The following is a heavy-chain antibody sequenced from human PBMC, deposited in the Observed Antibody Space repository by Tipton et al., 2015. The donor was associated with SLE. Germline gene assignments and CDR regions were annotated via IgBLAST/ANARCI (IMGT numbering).Heavy chain of an antibody. CDR1: GGSFSGYY. CDR3: ARGGDEYFQH. J-gene: IGHJ1*01. CDR2: IYYSGST. Sequence: TLSLTCAVYGGSFSGYYWSWIRQHPGKGLEWIGYIYYSGSTYYNPSLKSRVTISVDTSKNQFSLKLSSVTAADTAVYYCARGGDEYFQHWGQGTLVTVSS. V-gene: IGHV4-34*01.